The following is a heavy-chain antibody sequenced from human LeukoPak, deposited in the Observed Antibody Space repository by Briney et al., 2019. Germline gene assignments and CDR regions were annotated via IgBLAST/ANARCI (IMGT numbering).Heavy chain of an antibody. V-gene: IGHV3-48*03. CDR3: ARPGRSVTQGY. J-gene: IGHJ4*02. CDR2: ISSSGNTI. CDR1: GFTFSSYE. Sequence: GGSLRLSCAASGFTFSSYEMNWVRQAPGKGPEWVSYISSSGNTIHYADSVKGRFTISRDNAKNSLYLQMNSLRAEDTAVYYCARPGRSVTQGYWGQGTLVTVSS. D-gene: IGHD3-10*01.